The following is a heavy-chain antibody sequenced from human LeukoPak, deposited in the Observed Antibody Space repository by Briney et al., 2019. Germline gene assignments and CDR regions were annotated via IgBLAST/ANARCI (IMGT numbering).Heavy chain of an antibody. J-gene: IGHJ4*02. V-gene: IGHV1-69*04. CDR1: GGTFSSYA. CDR2: IIPIFGIA. CDR3: ARDRIGSSSAPIDY. Sequence: SVKVSCKASGGTFSSYAISWVRQAPGQGLEWMGRIIPIFGIANYAQKFQGRVTTTADKSTSTAYMELSSLRSEDTAVYYCARDRIGSSSAPIDYWGQGTLVTVSS. D-gene: IGHD6-6*01.